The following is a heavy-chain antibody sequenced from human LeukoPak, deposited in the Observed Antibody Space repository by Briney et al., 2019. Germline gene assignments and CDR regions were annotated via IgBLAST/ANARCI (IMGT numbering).Heavy chain of an antibody. CDR2: FDPEDGET. Sequence: SSVKVSCKVSGYTLTELSMHWVRQAPGKGLEWMGGFDPEDGETIYAQKFQGRVTMTEDTSTDTAYMELSSLRSEGTAVYYCATEPRQLVQEDYYYYGMDVWGQGTTVTVSS. D-gene: IGHD6-13*01. CDR1: GYTLTELS. J-gene: IGHJ6*02. V-gene: IGHV1-24*01. CDR3: ATEPRQLVQEDYYYYGMDV.